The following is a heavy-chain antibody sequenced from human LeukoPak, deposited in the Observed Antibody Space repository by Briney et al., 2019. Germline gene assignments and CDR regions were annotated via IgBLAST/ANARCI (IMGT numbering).Heavy chain of an antibody. V-gene: IGHV4-59*12. CDR3: AREERIAAAGLDY. D-gene: IGHD6-13*01. J-gene: IGHJ4*02. Sequence: SETLSLTCTVSGGSISSYYWSWIRQPPGKGLEWIGYIYYSGSTNSNPSLKSRVTISVDTSKNQFSLKLSSVTAADTAVYYCAREERIAAAGLDYWGQGTLVTVSS. CDR2: IYYSGST. CDR1: GGSISSYY.